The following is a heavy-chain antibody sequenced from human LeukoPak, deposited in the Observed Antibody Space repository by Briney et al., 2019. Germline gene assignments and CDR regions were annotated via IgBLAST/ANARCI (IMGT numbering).Heavy chain of an antibody. D-gene: IGHD2-15*01. V-gene: IGHV1-69*05. CDR1: GGTFSSYA. CDR2: IIPIIGTA. Sequence: ASVKVSCKASGGTFSSYAISWVRQAPGQGLEWMGGIIPIIGTANYAQKFQGRVTITTDESTSTAYMELSSLRSEDTDVYDCARDREWSYCSGGSCYPYYFDYWGQGTLVTVSS. J-gene: IGHJ4*02. CDR3: ARDREWSYCSGGSCYPYYFDY.